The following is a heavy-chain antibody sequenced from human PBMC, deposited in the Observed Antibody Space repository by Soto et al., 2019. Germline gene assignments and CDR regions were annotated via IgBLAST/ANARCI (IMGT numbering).Heavy chain of an antibody. Sequence: EVQLLESGGGLVQPGGSLRLSCAASGFSFSRYAMSWVRQAPGKGLEWISTFTNNGADTYYADSVKGWFTISRDNSKNTLYLQINNLRAEDTAVYYCAKVGAVWEGMDAWGQGTTVTVSS. V-gene: IGHV3-23*01. CDR2: FTNNGADT. J-gene: IGHJ6*02. CDR1: GFSFSRYA. D-gene: IGHD1-26*01. CDR3: AKVGAVWEGMDA.